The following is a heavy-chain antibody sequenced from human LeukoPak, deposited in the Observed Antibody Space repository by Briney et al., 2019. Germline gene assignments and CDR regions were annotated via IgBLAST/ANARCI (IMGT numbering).Heavy chain of an antibody. CDR3: ARRYCSSTSCWGYNWFDP. CDR1: GYTFTSYD. D-gene: IGHD2-2*01. CDR2: MNPNSGNT. V-gene: IGHV1-8*01. J-gene: IGHJ5*02. Sequence: GASVKVSCKASGYTFTSYDINWVRQATGQGLEWMGWMNPNSGNTGYAQKFQGRVITTRNTSISTAYMELSSLRSEDTAVYYCARRYCSSTSCWGYNWFDPWGQGTLVTVSS.